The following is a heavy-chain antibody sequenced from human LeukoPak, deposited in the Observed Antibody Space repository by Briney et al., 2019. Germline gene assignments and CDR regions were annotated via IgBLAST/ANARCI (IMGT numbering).Heavy chain of an antibody. J-gene: IGHJ4*02. D-gene: IGHD3-22*01. Sequence: GRSLRLSCAASGFTFSSYAMSWVRQAPGKGLEWVSAISGSGGSTYYADSVKGRFTISRDNSKNTLYLQMNSLRAEDTAVYYCAKGTMIVVVYYFDYWGQGTLVTASS. V-gene: IGHV3-23*01. CDR1: GFTFSSYA. CDR3: AKGTMIVVVYYFDY. CDR2: ISGSGGST.